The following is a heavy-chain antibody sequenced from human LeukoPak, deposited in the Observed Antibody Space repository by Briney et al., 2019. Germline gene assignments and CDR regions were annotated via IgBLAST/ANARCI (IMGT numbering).Heavy chain of an antibody. CDR3: ARGPFGVVIPYYMDV. J-gene: IGHJ6*03. CDR2: ISGSGGST. V-gene: IGHV3-23*01. CDR1: GFTFSSYA. Sequence: PGGSLRLSCAASGFTFSSYAMSWVRQAPGKGLEWVSAISGSGGSTYYADSVKGRFTISRDNSKNTLYLQMNSLRAEDTAVYYCARGPFGVVIPYYMDVWGKGTTVTVSS. D-gene: IGHD3-3*01.